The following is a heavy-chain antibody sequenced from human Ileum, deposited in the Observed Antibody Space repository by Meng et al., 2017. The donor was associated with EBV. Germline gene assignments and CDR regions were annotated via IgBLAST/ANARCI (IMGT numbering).Heavy chain of an antibody. CDR1: GGSISSSSYY. V-gene: IGHV4-39*01. CDR3: ARSIVVVPAAIYY. D-gene: IGHD2-2*01. Sequence: HRQLQASGPGLVTPSETLSLTCTVSGGSISSSSYYWGWIRQPPGKGLEWIGSIYYSGSTYYNPSLKSRVTISVDTSKNQFSLKLSSVTAADTAVYYCARSIVVVPAAIYYWGQGTLVTVSS. CDR2: IYYSGST. J-gene: IGHJ4*02.